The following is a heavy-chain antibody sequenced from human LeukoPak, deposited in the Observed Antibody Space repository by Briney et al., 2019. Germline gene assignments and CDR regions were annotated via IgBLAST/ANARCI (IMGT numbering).Heavy chain of an antibody. Sequence: ASVKVSCKASGYTFTSYAMNWVRQAPGQGLEWMGWINTNTGNPTYAQGFTGRFVFSLDTSVSTAYLQISSLKAEDTAVYYCARTFNYYDSSGYQVAFDAFDIWGQGTMVTVSS. D-gene: IGHD3-22*01. CDR3: ARTFNYYDSSGYQVAFDAFDI. V-gene: IGHV7-4-1*02. CDR1: GYTFTSYA. CDR2: INTNTGNP. J-gene: IGHJ3*02.